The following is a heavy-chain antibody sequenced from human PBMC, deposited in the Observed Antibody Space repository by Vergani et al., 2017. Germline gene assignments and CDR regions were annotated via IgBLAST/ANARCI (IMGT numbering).Heavy chain of an antibody. Sequence: QVQLVQSGAEVKKPGSSVKVSCKASGGTFSSYAISWVRQAPGQGLEWMGGIIPIFGTANYAQKFQGRVTITADESTSTAYMELSSLRFDDTAVYFCAGDRAHVVVVTTNPGWLDPWCQGTLVTVAS. V-gene: IGHV1-69*01. D-gene: IGHD2-21*02. CDR2: IIPIFGTA. J-gene: IGHJ5*02. CDR3: AGDRAHVVVVTTNPGWLDP. CDR1: GGTFSSYA.